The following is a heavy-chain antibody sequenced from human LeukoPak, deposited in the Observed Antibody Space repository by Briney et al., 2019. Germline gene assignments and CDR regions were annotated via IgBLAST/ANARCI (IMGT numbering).Heavy chain of an antibody. V-gene: IGHV4-4*07. CDR2: IYTSGST. CDR1: GGSISSCY. Sequence: PSETLSLTCTVSGGSISSCYWSWIRQPAGKGLEWIGRIYTSGSTNYNPSLKSRVTMSVDTSNNQFSLKLSSVTAAYTAVYYCARGRIAVAGYYYYYCMDVWGKGTTVTVSS. D-gene: IGHD6-19*01. CDR3: ARGRIAVAGYYYYYCMDV. J-gene: IGHJ6*03.